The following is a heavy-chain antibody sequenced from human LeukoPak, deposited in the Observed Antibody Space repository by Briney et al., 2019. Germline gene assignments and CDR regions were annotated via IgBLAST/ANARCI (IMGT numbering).Heavy chain of an antibody. V-gene: IGHV3-7*01. D-gene: IGHD2-15*01. CDR2: IKQDGSEK. CDR1: GFTFSSYW. J-gene: IGHJ3*02. CDR3: ARESCSGGSCYSGLVAFDI. Sequence: PGGSLRLSCAASGFTFSSYWMSWVRQAPGKGLEWVANIKQDGSEKYYVDSVKGRITISRDNDKNSLYLQMNSLRAEDTAVYYCARESCSGGSCYSGLVAFDIWGQGTMVTVSS.